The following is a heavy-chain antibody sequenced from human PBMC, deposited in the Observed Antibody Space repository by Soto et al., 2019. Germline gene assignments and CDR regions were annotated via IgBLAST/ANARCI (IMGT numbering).Heavy chain of an antibody. CDR2: ISPYNDYT. CDR1: GYTFIRYG. D-gene: IGHD3-16*01. V-gene: IGHV1-18*01. CDR3: ARGGYYDNTWGKLSHDGLDV. Sequence: QVQLVQSAGEVKKPGASVKVSCKASGYTFIRYGITWVRQAPGQGLEWMGWISPYNDYTIYAQKLQGRVTMTTDTATRTVYLDVSSLKSDDTGVYYCARGGYYDNTWGKLSHDGLDVWGQGTSVTVSS. J-gene: IGHJ6*02.